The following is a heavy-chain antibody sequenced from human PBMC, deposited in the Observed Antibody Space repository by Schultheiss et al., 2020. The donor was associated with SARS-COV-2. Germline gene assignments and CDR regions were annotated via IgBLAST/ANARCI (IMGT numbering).Heavy chain of an antibody. CDR3: ARAYGMDV. V-gene: IGHV3-13*01. CDR1: GFTFSSYG. J-gene: IGHJ6*02. Sequence: GESLKISCAASGFTFSSYGMHWVRQATGKGLEWVSAIGTAGDTYYPGSVKGRFTISRDNAKNSLYLQMNSLRAEDTAVYYCARAYGMDVWGQGTTVTVSS. CDR2: IGTAGDT.